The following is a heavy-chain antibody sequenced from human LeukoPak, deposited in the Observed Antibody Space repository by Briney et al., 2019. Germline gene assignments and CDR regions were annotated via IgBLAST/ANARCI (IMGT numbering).Heavy chain of an antibody. V-gene: IGHV3-7*01. CDR2: IKQDGSEK. J-gene: IGHJ5*02. D-gene: IGHD2-15*01. CDR1: GFTFSSYW. Sequence: GGSLRLSCAASGFTFSSYWMSWVRQAPGKGLEWVANIKQDGSEKYYVDSVKGRFIISRDNAKNSLYLQMNSLRAEDTAVYYCARSGVVVAALERGVANWFDPWGQGTLVTVSS. CDR3: ARSGVVVAALERGVANWFDP.